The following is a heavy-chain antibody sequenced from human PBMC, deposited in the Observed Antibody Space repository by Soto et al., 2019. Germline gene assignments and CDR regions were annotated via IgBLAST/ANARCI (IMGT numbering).Heavy chain of an antibody. CDR3: ARDRTQRMDYSNFEYYYYYMDV. J-gene: IGHJ6*03. CDR1: GFTVSSNY. D-gene: IGHD4-4*01. V-gene: IGHV3-66*01. CDR2: IYSGGST. Sequence: GGSLRLSCAASGFTVSSNYMSWVRQAPGKGLEWVSVIYSGGSTYYADSVKGRFTISRDNSKNTLYLQMNSLRAEDTAVYYCARDRTQRMDYSNFEYYYYYMDVWGKGTTVTVSS.